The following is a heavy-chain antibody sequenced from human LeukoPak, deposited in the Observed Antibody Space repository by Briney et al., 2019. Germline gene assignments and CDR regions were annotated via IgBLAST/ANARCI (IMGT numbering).Heavy chain of an antibody. J-gene: IGHJ5*02. CDR1: GGSISSYY. CDR3: ARGRTPNNWFDP. Sequence: PSETLSLTCTVSGGSISSYYWSWIRQPPGKGLEWIGEINHSGSTSYNPSLKSRVTISVDTSKNQFSLKLSSVTAADTAVYYCARGRTPNNWFDPWGQGTLVTVSS. D-gene: IGHD1-14*01. CDR2: INHSGST. V-gene: IGHV4-34*01.